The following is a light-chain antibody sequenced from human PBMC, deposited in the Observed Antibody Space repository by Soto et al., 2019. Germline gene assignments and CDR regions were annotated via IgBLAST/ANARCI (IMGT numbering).Light chain of an antibody. CDR3: AAGDDSLNGDVV. J-gene: IGLJ2*01. Sequence: QSVLTQPPSASGTPGQRVTISCSGSSSNIGSNTVNWYQQLPGTAPKLLIYSNNQRPSGVPDRFSGSKSATSASLAIGGLQAEDEADYYCAAGDDSLNGDVVFGGGTKLTVL. CDR1: SSNIGSNT. V-gene: IGLV1-44*01. CDR2: SNN.